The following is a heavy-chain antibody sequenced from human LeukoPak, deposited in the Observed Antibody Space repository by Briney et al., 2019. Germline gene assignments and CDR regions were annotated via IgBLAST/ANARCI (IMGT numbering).Heavy chain of an antibody. CDR3: AKDIYGGYEYGMDV. CDR1: GFTFDDYA. D-gene: IGHD4/OR15-4a*01. Sequence: GGSLRLSCAASGFTFDDYAMHWVRQAPGKGLEWVSGISWNSGSIGYADSVKGRFTISRDNAKNSLYLQMNSLRAEDTALYYCAKDIYGGYEYGMDVWGQGTTVTVSS. V-gene: IGHV3-9*01. CDR2: ISWNSGSI. J-gene: IGHJ6*02.